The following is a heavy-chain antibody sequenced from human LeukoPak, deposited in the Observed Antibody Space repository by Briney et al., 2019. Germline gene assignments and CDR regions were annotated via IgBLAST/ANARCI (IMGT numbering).Heavy chain of an antibody. CDR3: ARSVRIAAAGTGDY. CDR2: ISSSGSSI. V-gene: IGHV3-48*03. CDR1: GFTFSSYE. D-gene: IGHD6-13*01. Sequence: GXSLRLSCAASGFTFSSYEMNWVRQAPGKGLEWVSYISSSGSSIYYADSVKGRFTISRDNAKNSLYLQMNSLRAEDTAVYYCARSVRIAAAGTGDYWGQGTLVTVSS. J-gene: IGHJ4*02.